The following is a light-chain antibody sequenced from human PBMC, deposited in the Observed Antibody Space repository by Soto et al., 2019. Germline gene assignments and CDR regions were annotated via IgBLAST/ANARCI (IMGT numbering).Light chain of an antibody. CDR3: CSYTSTITYV. Sequence: QSALTQPASVSGSPGQSITVSCTGTSSDIGSYNLVSWYQQHPGKAPKLMIYEGTKRPSGVSNRFSGSKSGNTASLTISGLQAEDEADDYCCSYTSTITYVFGSGTKVTVL. CDR1: SSDIGSYNL. V-gene: IGLV2-23*01. J-gene: IGLJ1*01. CDR2: EGT.